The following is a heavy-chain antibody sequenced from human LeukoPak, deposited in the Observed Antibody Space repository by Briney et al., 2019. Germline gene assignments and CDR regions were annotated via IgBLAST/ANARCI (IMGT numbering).Heavy chain of an antibody. Sequence: PGGSLRLSCAASGFTSSSYWMHWVRQAPGKGLVWVSRINSDGSSTSYADSVKGRFTISRDNAKNTLYLQMNSLRAEDTAVYYCARDISSGWDNWFDPWGQGTLVTVSS. V-gene: IGHV3-74*01. CDR2: INSDGSST. J-gene: IGHJ5*02. D-gene: IGHD6-19*01. CDR1: GFTSSSYW. CDR3: ARDISSGWDNWFDP.